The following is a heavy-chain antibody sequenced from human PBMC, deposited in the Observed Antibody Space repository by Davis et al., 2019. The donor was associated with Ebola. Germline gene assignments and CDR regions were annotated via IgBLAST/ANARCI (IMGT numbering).Heavy chain of an antibody. CDR3: ANSYYYGMDV. Sequence: GESLKISCAASGFTFSGSAMHWVRQASGKGLEWVGRIRSKANSYATAYAASVKGRFTISRDDSKNTAYLQMNSLKTEDTAVYYCANSYYYGMDVWGQGTTVTVSS. CDR2: IRSKANSYAT. J-gene: IGHJ6*02. CDR1: GFTFSGSA. V-gene: IGHV3-73*01.